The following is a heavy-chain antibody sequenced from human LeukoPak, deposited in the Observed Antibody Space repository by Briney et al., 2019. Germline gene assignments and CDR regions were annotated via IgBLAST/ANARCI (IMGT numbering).Heavy chain of an antibody. J-gene: IGHJ3*02. CDR3: ARDHNYGGNVDAFDI. Sequence: GGSLRLSCAASGFTVSSNYMSWVRQAPGKGLEWVSVIYSGGSTYYADSVKGRFTISRDNSKNTLYLQMNSLRAEDTAVYYCARDHNYGGNVDAFDIWGQGTMVTVSS. D-gene: IGHD4-23*01. CDR2: IYSGGST. V-gene: IGHV3-53*01. CDR1: GFTVSSNY.